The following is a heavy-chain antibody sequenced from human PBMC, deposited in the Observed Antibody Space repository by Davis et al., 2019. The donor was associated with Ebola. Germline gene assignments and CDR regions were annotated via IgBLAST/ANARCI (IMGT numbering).Heavy chain of an antibody. J-gene: IGHJ6*02. CDR1: GGTFSSYA. V-gene: IGHV1-69*05. D-gene: IGHD2-21*02. Sequence: AASVKVSCKASGGTFSSYAISWVRQAPGQGLEWMGGIIPIFGTANYAQKFQGRVTMTRNTSISTAYMELNSLRSEDTAVYYCARFFGDTYYYGMDVWGQGTTVTVSS. CDR3: ARFFGDTYYYGMDV. CDR2: IIPIFGTA.